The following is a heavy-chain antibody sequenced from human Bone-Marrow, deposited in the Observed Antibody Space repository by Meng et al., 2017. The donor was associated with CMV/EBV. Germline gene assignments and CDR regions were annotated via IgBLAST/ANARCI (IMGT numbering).Heavy chain of an antibody. CDR2: IKQDGSEK. CDR3: ARVATYYYYGTDV. Sequence: GESLKISCAASGFTFSSYWMSWVRQAPGKGLEWVANIKQDGSEKYYVDSVKGRFTISRDNAKNSLYLQMNSLRAEDTAVYYCARVATYYYYGTDVWGQGTTVTVSS. V-gene: IGHV3-7*01. CDR1: GFTFSSYW. D-gene: IGHD5-12*01. J-gene: IGHJ6*02.